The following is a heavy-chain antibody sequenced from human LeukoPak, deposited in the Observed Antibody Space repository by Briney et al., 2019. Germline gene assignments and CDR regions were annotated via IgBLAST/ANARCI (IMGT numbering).Heavy chain of an antibody. Sequence: PGGSLRLSCAASEFTFSSYGMHWVRQTPGKGLEWLAVISKDGSDQYYADSVKGRFTISRDNSKNTLYLQVNSLRAEDTAVYYCARASRRGSGWYPENYFDYWGQGTLVTVSS. CDR2: ISKDGSDQ. D-gene: IGHD6-19*01. J-gene: IGHJ4*02. CDR1: EFTFSSYG. CDR3: ARASRRGSGWYPENYFDY. V-gene: IGHV3-30*03.